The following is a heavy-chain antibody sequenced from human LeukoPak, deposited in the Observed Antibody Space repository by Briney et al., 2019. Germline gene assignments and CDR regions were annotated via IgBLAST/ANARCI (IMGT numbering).Heavy chain of an antibody. D-gene: IGHD4-23*01. CDR1: GFTFSSYW. CDR2: IASDGSST. J-gene: IGHJ4*02. Sequence: GGSLRLSCAAFGFTFSSYWMNWVRQAPGKGLVWVSRIASDGSSTTYADSVKGRFSISRDNAKNTLYLQMNSRRVEDTAVYYCARGRPHGNDYWGQGTLVTVSS. V-gene: IGHV3-74*01. CDR3: ARGRPHGNDY.